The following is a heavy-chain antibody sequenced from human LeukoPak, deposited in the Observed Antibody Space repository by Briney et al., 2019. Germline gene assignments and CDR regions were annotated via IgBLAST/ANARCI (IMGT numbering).Heavy chain of an antibody. J-gene: IGHJ4*02. CDR1: GGSISSYY. CDR2: IYTSGST. Sequence: NPSETLSLTCTVSGGSISSYYWSWIRQPPGKGLEWIGYIYTSGSTNYNPSLKSRVTISVDTSKNQFSLKLSSVTAADTAVYYCARAGSGYPLYYFDYWGRGTLVTVSS. CDR3: ARAGSGYPLYYFDY. V-gene: IGHV4-4*09. D-gene: IGHD3-3*01.